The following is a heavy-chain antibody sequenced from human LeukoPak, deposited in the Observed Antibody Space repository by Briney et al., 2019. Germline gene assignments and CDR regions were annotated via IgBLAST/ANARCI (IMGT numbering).Heavy chain of an antibody. V-gene: IGHV3-33*01. Sequence: GGSLRLSCAASGFTFSSYGMHWVRKAPGKGLEWVAVIWYDGSNKYYADSVKGRFTISRDNSKNTLYLQMNSLRAEDTAVYYCARVEYSSGQDWFDPWGQGTLVTVSS. CDR1: GFTFSSYG. CDR3: ARVEYSSGQDWFDP. CDR2: IWYDGSNK. D-gene: IGHD6-19*01. J-gene: IGHJ5*02.